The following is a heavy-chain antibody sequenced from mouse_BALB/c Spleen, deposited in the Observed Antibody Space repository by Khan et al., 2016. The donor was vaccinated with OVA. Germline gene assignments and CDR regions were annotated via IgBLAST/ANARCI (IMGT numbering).Heavy chain of an antibody. CDR2: ISYSGST. CDR3: ARDGSRYNYAMDY. J-gene: IGHJ4*01. D-gene: IGHD2-3*01. Sequence: EVQLVESGPGLVQPSQSLSLTCTVTGYSITSDYAWNWIRQFPGNTLEWMGYISYSGSTNYNPSLKSRISITRDTSKNQFILQLNSVTTEDTATYYCARDGSRYNYAMDYWGQGTTVTVSS. CDR1: GYSITSDYA. V-gene: IGHV3-2*02.